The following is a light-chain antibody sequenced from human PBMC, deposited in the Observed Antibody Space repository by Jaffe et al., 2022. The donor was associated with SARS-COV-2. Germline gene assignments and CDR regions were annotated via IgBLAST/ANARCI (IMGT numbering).Light chain of an antibody. CDR1: QSISNSY. CDR2: GAS. V-gene: IGKV3-20*01. J-gene: IGKJ3*01. Sequence: EIVLTQSPGTLSLSPGERATLSCRASQSISNSYLAWYQQKPGQAPRLLIYGASSRATGIPDRFSGSGSGTDFTLTINRLEPEDFAVYYCQQYDRSSPTTFGPGTKVDIK. CDR3: QQYDRSSPTT.